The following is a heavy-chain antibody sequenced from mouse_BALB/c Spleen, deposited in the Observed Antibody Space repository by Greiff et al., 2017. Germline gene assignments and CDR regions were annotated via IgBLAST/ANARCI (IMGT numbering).Heavy chain of an antibody. CDR2: ISYSGST. V-gene: IGHV3-2*02. CDR3: ARSDGNYDYAMDY. CDR1: GYSITSDYA. D-gene: IGHD2-1*01. Sequence: ESGPGLVKPSQSLSLTCTVTGYSITSDYAWNWIRQFPGNKLEWMGYISYSGSTSYNPSLKSRISITRDTSKNQFFLQLNSVTTEDTATYYCARSDGNYDYAMDYWGQGTSVTVSS. J-gene: IGHJ4*01.